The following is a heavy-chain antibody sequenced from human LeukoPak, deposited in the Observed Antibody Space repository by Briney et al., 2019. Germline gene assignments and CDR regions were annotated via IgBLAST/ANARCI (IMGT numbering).Heavy chain of an antibody. CDR3: ARGVVPAAITSWFDP. D-gene: IGHD2-2*01. J-gene: IGHJ5*02. V-gene: IGHV1-69*13. Sequence: SVTVSCTASGGTFSNHVVTWVRQAPGQGLEWMGGIISAFGPANYAQKFQGRVTITADESINTAYMELSSLRSEDTAVYYCARGVVPAAITSWFDPWGQGTLVTVFS. CDR2: IISAFGPA. CDR1: GGTFSNHV.